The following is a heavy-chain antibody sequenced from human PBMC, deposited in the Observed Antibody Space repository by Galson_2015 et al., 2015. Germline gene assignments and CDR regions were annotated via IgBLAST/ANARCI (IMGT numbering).Heavy chain of an antibody. Sequence: SLRLSCAASGFTFSSSAMNWVRQAPGKGLEWVSALSHTGSSIYYADSVKGRFTISRDNSQNTLYLQMNTLRPNDTAVYYCANNPRGLTFRDWGQGTLVTVSS. CDR2: LSHTGSSI. V-gene: IGHV3-23*01. CDR3: ANNPRGLTFRD. CDR1: GFTFSSSA. J-gene: IGHJ4*02. D-gene: IGHD3-10*01.